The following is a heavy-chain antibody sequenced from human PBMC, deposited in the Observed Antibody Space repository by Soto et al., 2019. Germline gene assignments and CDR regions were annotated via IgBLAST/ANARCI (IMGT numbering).Heavy chain of an antibody. J-gene: IGHJ4*02. CDR1: GFTFTNYW. CDR2: IDGVGAGT. V-gene: IGHV3-74*01. Sequence: PGGSLRLSCAASGFTFTNYWMPWVRQVPGKGLVWVSRIDGVGAGTSYSDSVRGRFTISRDKAEHMLYLQMNSLRADDTAVYYCTTVFDYWGQATLVTVSS. CDR3: TTVFDY.